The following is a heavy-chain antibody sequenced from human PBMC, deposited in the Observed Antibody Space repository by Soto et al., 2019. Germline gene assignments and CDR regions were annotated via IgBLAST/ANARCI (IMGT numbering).Heavy chain of an antibody. V-gene: IGHV1-18*04. CDR2: ISAYNGNT. D-gene: IGHD3-3*01. Sequence: QVQLVQSGAEVKKPGASVKVSCKASGYTFTSYGISWVRQAPGQGLEWMGWISAYNGNTNYAQKLQGRVTMTTDTSTSTAYMELRSLRSDDTAVYYCVREVTIFGVFHRPFDYWGQGTLVTVSS. CDR1: GYTFTSYG. J-gene: IGHJ4*02. CDR3: VREVTIFGVFHRPFDY.